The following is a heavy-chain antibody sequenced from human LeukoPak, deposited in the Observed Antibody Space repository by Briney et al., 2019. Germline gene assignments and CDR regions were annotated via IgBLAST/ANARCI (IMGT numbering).Heavy chain of an antibody. CDR2: ISSSGSTI. CDR1: GFTFSSYG. D-gene: IGHD5-12*01. J-gene: IGHJ4*02. Sequence: GSLRLSCAASGFTFSSYGMNWVRQAPGKGLEWVSYISSSGSTIYYADSVKGRFTISRDNAKNSLYLQMNSLRAEDTAVYYCASLGSGYDGGDYWGQGTLVTVSS. CDR3: ASLGSGYDGGDY. V-gene: IGHV3-48*04.